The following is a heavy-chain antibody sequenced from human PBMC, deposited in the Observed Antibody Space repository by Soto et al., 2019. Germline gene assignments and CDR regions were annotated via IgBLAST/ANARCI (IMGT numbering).Heavy chain of an antibody. CDR2: ISSSGSTI. CDR1: GFTFSSYE. D-gene: IGHD5-18*01. J-gene: IGHJ6*02. Sequence: PGGSLRLSCVASGFTFSSYEMNWVRQAPGKGLEWVSYISSSGSTIYYADSVKGRFTISRDNAKNSLYLQMNSLRAEDTAVYYCARALYSYGYSYYYGMDVWGQGTTVTVSS. CDR3: ARALYSYGYSYYYGMDV. V-gene: IGHV3-48*03.